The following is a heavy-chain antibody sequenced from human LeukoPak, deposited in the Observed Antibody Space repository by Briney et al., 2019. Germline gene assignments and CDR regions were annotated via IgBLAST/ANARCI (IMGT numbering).Heavy chain of an antibody. CDR1: GFTFDDYA. CDR2: ISWNSGSI. V-gene: IGHV3-9*01. D-gene: IGHD6-19*01. J-gene: IGHJ4*02. CDR3: AKYNARGLGEQWLGPYFDY. Sequence: GGSLRLSCAASGFTFDDYAMHWVRQAPGKGLEWVSGISWNSGSIGYADSVKGRFTISRDNAKNSLYLQMNSLRAEDAALYYCAKYNARGLGEQWLGPYFDYWGQGTLVTVSS.